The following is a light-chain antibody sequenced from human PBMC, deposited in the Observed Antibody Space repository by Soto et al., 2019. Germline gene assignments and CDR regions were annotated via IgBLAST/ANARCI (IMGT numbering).Light chain of an antibody. CDR2: DVS. CDR3: SSYTTSNTRQIV. CDR1: SSDVGGYNY. Sequence: QSALTQPASVSGSPGQSITISCTGTSSDVGGYNYVSWYQHHPGKAPKLMIFDVSNRPSGVSNRCSGSESGNTASLTISGLQPEDEADYYCSSYTTSNTRQIVFGTGTKLTVL. V-gene: IGLV2-14*03. J-gene: IGLJ1*01.